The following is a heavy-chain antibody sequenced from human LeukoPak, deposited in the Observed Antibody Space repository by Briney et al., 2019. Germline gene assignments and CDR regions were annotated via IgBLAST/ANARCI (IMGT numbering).Heavy chain of an antibody. CDR3: ARQFHGSGYVDDL. D-gene: IGHD5-12*01. V-gene: IGHV4-39*01. J-gene: IGHJ5*02. CDR1: GGSISSSSYY. Sequence: SETLSLTCRVSGGSISSSSYYWGWIRRPPGKGLEWIASIYYSGTTHYNPALKSRVTMSVDTSKNQFSLKLSAVTAADTDVYYCARQFHGSGYVDDLWGQGTLVTVSS. CDR2: IYYSGTT.